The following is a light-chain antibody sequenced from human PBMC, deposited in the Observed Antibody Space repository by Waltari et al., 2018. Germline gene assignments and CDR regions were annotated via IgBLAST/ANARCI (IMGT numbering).Light chain of an antibody. CDR3: QQYYDGRT. J-gene: IGKJ2*01. V-gene: IGKV3-15*01. CDR1: QSISHY. CDR2: HAS. Sequence: IVMTQSPATLSVSPGERATLSCRAKQSISHYLAWFQQKPGQAPRLLTYHASTRATGSPARLSGSGSGTEFTLTISSLQSEDFAVYYCQQYYDGRTFGQGTKLEIK.